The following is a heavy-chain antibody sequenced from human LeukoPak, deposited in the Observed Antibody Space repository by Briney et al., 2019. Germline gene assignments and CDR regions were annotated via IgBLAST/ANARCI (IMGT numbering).Heavy chain of an antibody. CDR3: AKDGQTGEWELEH. V-gene: IGHV3-23*01. CDR2: ITGSGGNT. Sequence: GGSLRLSCAASGFTFRSHGMSWVRQAPGKGLDYVSTITGSGGNTYYAKSVKGRFTVSRDHSKNTVYLQMNSLRADDTAIYYCAKDGQTGEWELEHGGQEILLTVS. J-gene: IGHJ1*01. D-gene: IGHD7-27*01. CDR1: GFTFRSHG.